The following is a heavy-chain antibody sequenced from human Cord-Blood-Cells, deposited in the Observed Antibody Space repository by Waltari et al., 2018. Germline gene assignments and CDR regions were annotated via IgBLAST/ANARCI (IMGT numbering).Heavy chain of an antibody. J-gene: IGHJ4*02. D-gene: IGHD3-10*01. CDR3: ARGGRYGSGSYDY. Sequence: EVQLVESGGGWVQPGGSLRLSCAASGFTFSSYEMKWVRQAPGKGLEWVSYISSSGSTIYYADSVKGRFTISRDNAKNSLYLQMNSLRAEDTAVYYCARGGRYGSGSYDYWGQGTLVTVSS. V-gene: IGHV3-48*03. CDR1: GFTFSSYE. CDR2: ISSSGSTI.